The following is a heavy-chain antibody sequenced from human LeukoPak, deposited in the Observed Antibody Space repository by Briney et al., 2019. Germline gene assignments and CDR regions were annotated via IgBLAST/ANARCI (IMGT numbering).Heavy chain of an antibody. Sequence: SETLSLTCTVSGGSISSGDYYWSWIRQPPGKGLEWIGYIYYSGSTYYNPSLKSRVTISVDTAKNQFSLKLSSVTAADTAVYYCARTLWFGERIHRYYFDYWGQGTLVTVSS. V-gene: IGHV4-30-4*01. CDR1: GGSISSGDYY. CDR3: ARTLWFGERIHRYYFDY. D-gene: IGHD3-10*01. J-gene: IGHJ4*02. CDR2: IYYSGST.